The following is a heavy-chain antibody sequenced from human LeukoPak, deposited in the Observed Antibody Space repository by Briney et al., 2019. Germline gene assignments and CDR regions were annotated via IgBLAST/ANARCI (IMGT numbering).Heavy chain of an antibody. D-gene: IGHD3-9*01. CDR1: GYSFTSYW. V-gene: IGHV5-51*01. Sequence: GESLKISCKGSGYSFTSYWIGWVRQMPGKGLEWMGIIYPGDSDTRYSPSFQGQVTISADKSISTAYLQWSSLKASDTAMYYCARLTYYDILTGQRGGWVFDYWGQGTLVTVSS. CDR2: IYPGDSDT. CDR3: ARLTYYDILTGQRGGWVFDY. J-gene: IGHJ4*02.